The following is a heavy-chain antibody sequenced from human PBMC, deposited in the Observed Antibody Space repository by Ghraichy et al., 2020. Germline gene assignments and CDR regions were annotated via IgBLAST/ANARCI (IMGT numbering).Heavy chain of an antibody. V-gene: IGHV3-33*01. Sequence: GGSLRLSCAASGFTFSSYGMHWVRQAPGKGLEWVAVIWYDGSNKYYADSVKGRFTISRDNSKNTLYLQMNSLRAEDTAVYYCARDYSSSWKGRDAFDIWGQGKRVPVSS. J-gene: IGHJ3*02. CDR2: IWYDGSNK. CDR1: GFTFSSYG. D-gene: IGHD6-13*01. CDR3: ARDYSSSWKGRDAFDI.